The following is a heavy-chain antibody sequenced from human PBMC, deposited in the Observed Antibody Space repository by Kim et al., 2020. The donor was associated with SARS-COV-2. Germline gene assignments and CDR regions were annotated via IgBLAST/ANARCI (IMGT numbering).Heavy chain of an antibody. Sequence: GWSLRLSCAASGFTFSDHYMSWIRQAPGKGLEWVSYISSSSSHTNYADSVKGRFTISRDNAENSLYLQMNGLRVEDTAVYYCARRGSSWYSQIDYWGQG. V-gene: IGHV3-11*03. J-gene: IGHJ4*02. CDR1: GFTFSDHY. D-gene: IGHD6-13*01. CDR3: ARRGSSWYSQIDY. CDR2: ISSSSSHT.